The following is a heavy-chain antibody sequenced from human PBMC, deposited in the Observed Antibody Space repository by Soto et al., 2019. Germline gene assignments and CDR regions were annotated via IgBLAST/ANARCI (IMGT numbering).Heavy chain of an antibody. J-gene: IGHJ6*02. Sequence: EVQLVESGGGLVQPGGSLRLSCAASGFTFSSYSMNWVRQAPGKGLEWVSYISSSSSTIYYADSVKGRFTISRDNAKNPLYLRMNSLRDGETAVYYCARDGAGCYCYYGMDVWGQGTTVTVSS. V-gene: IGHV3-48*02. CDR2: ISSSSSTI. CDR3: ARDGAGCYCYYGMDV. CDR1: GFTFSSYS.